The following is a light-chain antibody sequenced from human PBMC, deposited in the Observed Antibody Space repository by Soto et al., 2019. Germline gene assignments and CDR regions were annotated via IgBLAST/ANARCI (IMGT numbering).Light chain of an antibody. CDR1: NLGDKY. V-gene: IGLV3-1*01. CDR3: QAWDTNIVV. CDR2: QDT. Sequence: SYELTQPPSVSVSPGQTASVTCSGDNLGDKYTSWYQQKPGQSPALVIYQDTKRPSGIPERFSGSNSGNTATLTISGTQALDEADYYCQAWDTNIVVFGTGTKVTVL. J-gene: IGLJ1*01.